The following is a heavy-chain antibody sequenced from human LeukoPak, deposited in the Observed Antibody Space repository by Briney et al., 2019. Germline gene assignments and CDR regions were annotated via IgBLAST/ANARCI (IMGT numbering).Heavy chain of an antibody. CDR1: GASISSHY. D-gene: IGHD3/OR15-3a*01. CDR3: ARVLAIFGLDTTDFYMDV. V-gene: IGHV4-59*11. J-gene: IGHJ6*03. Sequence: SETLSLTCAVSGASISSHYWSWIRQPPGKGLEWIGYTRGSISDNPSLKSRVAVSVDPSQNQVSLSLTSVTAADTAVYYCARVLAIFGLDTTDFYMDVWGKGTTVTVSS. CDR2: TRGSI.